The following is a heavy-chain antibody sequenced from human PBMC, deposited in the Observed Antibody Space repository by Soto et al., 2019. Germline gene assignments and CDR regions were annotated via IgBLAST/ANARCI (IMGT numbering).Heavy chain of an antibody. V-gene: IGHV3-66*01. CDR3: ASDNVKTRNYFYMDF. CDR2: IYTYGSS. CDR1: GFTVGSTY. Sequence: EVQLVESGGGLVQPGGSLRLSCVASGFTVGSTYMSWVRQAPGRGLEWVSVIYTYGSSYYADSVKGRFTISRDNSKNTLYIQMNSLRAEDTAVYCCASDNVKTRNYFYMDFWGKGTTVTVSS. J-gene: IGHJ6*03. D-gene: IGHD4-17*01.